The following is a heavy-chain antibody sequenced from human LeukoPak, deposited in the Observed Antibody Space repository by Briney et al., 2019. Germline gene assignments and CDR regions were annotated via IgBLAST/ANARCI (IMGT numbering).Heavy chain of an antibody. J-gene: IGHJ3*02. V-gene: IGHV3-30*18. D-gene: IGHD6-13*01. CDR1: GFTFSSYS. CDR2: ISYHGRDQ. Sequence: SGGSLRLSCAASGFTFSSYSMNWVRQAPGKGLEWVAVISYHGRDQYYADSVKGRFTISRDNSKNTLYLQMNSLRAEDTAVYYCAKPPSTSSWYVAFDIWGQGTVVTVSS. CDR3: AKPPSTSSWYVAFDI.